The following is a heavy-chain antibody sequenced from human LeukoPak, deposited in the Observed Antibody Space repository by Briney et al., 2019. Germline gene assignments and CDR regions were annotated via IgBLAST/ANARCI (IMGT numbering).Heavy chain of an antibody. CDR2: IIPIFGTA. CDR1: GGTFSSYA. Sequence: SVKVSCKASGGTFSSYAISWVRQAPGQGLEWMGGIIPIFGTANYAQKFQGRVTITADESTSTAYMELSSLRSEDTAMYYCARTGYSSGWYLNWFDPWGQGTLVTVSS. D-gene: IGHD6-19*01. V-gene: IGHV1-69*13. J-gene: IGHJ5*02. CDR3: ARTGYSSGWYLNWFDP.